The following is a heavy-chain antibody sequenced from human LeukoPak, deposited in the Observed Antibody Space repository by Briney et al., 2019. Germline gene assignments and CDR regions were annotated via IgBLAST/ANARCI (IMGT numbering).Heavy chain of an antibody. J-gene: IGHJ3*02. CDR1: GYTFTGYY. CDR2: INPNSGGT. D-gene: IGHD1-1*01. CDR3: ARDWNDALGAFDI. V-gene: IGHV1-2*02. Sequence: ASVKVSCKASGYTFTGYYMHRARQAPGQGLEWMGWINPNSGGTNYGQKFQGRVTMTRDTSISTAYMELSRLRSDDTAVYYCARDWNDALGAFDIWGQGTMVTVSS.